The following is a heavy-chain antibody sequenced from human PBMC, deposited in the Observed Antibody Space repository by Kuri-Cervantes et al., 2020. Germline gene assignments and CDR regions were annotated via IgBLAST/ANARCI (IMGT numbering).Heavy chain of an antibody. CDR2: IKQDGSEK. CDR1: GFTFSSYW. J-gene: IGHJ6*02. V-gene: IGHV3-7*01. Sequence: GGSLRLSCAASGFTFSSYWMSWVRQAPGKGLEWVANIKQDGSEKYYVDSVKGRFTISRDNAKNSLYLQMNSLRAEDTVVYYCARDSILTGTYYGMDVWGQGTTVTVSS. D-gene: IGHD3-9*01. CDR3: ARDSILTGTYYGMDV.